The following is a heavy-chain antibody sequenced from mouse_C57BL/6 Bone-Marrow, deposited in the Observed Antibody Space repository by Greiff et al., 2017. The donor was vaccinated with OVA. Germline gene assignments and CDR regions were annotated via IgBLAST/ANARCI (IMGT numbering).Heavy chain of an antibody. CDR1: GFTFSSYG. V-gene: IGHV5-6*01. CDR2: ISSGGSYT. Sequence: EVQVVESGGDLVKPGGSLKLSCAASGFTFSSYGMSWVRQTPDKRLEWVATISSGGSYTYYPDSVKGRFTISRGNAKNTLYLQMSSLKSEDTAMYYCARGGYYFSWFAYWGQGTLVTVSA. D-gene: IGHD1-1*01. J-gene: IGHJ3*01. CDR3: ARGGYYFSWFAY.